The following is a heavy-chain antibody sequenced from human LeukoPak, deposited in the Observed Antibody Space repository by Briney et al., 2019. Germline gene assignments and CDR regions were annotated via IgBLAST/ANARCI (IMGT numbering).Heavy chain of an antibody. D-gene: IGHD1-14*01. CDR3: ARRSRNGLDAFDI. Sequence: GASVKVSCKASAYTFTGYYLHWVRQAPGQGLQWMGWLDPNNGDTEYAQKFQGRVTMTRDRSISTAYMNLGRLTSDDTAVYYCARRSRNGLDAFDIWGQGTMVTVSS. CDR2: LDPNNGDT. J-gene: IGHJ3*02. CDR1: AYTFTGYY. V-gene: IGHV1-2*02.